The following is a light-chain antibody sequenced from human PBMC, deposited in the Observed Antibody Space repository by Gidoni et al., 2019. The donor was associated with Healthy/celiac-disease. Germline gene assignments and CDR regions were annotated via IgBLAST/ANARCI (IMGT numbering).Light chain of an antibody. J-gene: IGKJ1*01. Sequence: EIVLTQSPATLSLSPGERATLSCRASQSVSSYLAWYQQKPGQAPRLLIYDASNTATGIPARFSGSGSGTDFTLTISRLEPEDFAVYECQQRSNWPRTLXQXTKVEIK. V-gene: IGKV3-11*01. CDR3: QQRSNWPRT. CDR1: QSVSSY. CDR2: DAS.